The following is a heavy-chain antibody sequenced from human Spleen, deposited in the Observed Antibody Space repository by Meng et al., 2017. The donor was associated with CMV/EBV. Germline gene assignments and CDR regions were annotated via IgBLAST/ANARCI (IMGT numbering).Heavy chain of an antibody. Sequence: SETLSLTCTVSGGSISSGRYYWGWIRQPPGKGLEWIGYIYYSGSSNYNPSLKSRVTLSVGTSKTHFSLTLKSVPAADTAVYFCARWGSNYFAFDYWGPGMLVTVSS. V-gene: IGHV4-61*03. CDR3: ARWGSNYFAFDY. J-gene: IGHJ4*02. CDR1: GGSISSGRYY. D-gene: IGHD3-10*01. CDR2: IYYSGSS.